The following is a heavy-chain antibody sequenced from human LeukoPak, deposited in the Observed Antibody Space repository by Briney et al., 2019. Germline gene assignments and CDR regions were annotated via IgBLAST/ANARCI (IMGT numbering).Heavy chain of an antibody. J-gene: IGHJ6*03. CDR3: ARDESLGPRYYYYYMDV. Sequence: ASVKVSCKASGYTFTGYYMHWVRQAPGRGLEWMGWINPNSGGTNYAQKFQGRVTMTRDTSISTAYMELSRLRSDDTAVYYCARDESLGPRYYYYYMDVWGKGTTVTVSS. CDR1: GYTFTGYY. CDR2: INPNSGGT. V-gene: IGHV1-2*02. D-gene: IGHD5/OR15-5a*01.